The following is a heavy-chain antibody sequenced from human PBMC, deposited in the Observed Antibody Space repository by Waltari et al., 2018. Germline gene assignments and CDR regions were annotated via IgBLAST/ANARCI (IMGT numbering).Heavy chain of an antibody. CDR1: GGSISSSAYY. J-gene: IGHJ3*02. D-gene: IGHD6-6*01. CDR2: VYYSGST. Sequence: QLQLQESGPGLVKPSETLSLTCTVSGGSISSSAYYWDWIRQPPVKGLDWIGSVYYSGSTYYNSSLKSRVTISVDTSKNQFSLILSSVTAADTAVYYCARKGRDSSSSRKAFDIWGQGTMVTVSS. V-gene: IGHV4-39*01. CDR3: ARKGRDSSSSRKAFDI.